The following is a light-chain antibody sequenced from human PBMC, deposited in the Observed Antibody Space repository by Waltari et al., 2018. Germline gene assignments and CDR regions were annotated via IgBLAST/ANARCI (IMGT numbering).Light chain of an antibody. CDR2: KDI. CDR3: QSADSSASYKV. Sequence: SYELSQPPSVSVSPGQPARTTCPGDALPTQYAFWYQQRPGQAPVLLIYKDIGRPSGIPERFSGSSSGTSVTLTISGVQAEDEADYYCQSADSSASYKVFGGGTKLTVL. V-gene: IGLV3-25*03. CDR1: ALPTQY. J-gene: IGLJ3*02.